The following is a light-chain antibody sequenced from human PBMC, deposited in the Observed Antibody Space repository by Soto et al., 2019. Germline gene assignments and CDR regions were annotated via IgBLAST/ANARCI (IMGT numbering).Light chain of an antibody. CDR3: QQDVSVSTA. V-gene: IGKV3-20*01. CDR1: QSVSSSY. J-gene: IGKJ5*01. Sequence: SPGTLSLSPGERATLSCRASQSVSSSYLAWYQQKPGQAPRLLIYGASSRATGIPDRFSGSGSGTDFTLTISRLEPEDFAVYYFQQDVSVSTALGQGTRLEIK. CDR2: GAS.